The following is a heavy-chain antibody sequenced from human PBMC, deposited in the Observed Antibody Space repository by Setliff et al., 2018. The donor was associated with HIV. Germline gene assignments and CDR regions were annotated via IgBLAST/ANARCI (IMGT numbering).Heavy chain of an antibody. CDR3: ATFYDSGSFTSFDH. D-gene: IGHD3-10*01. CDR2: FVPEDGEK. J-gene: IGHJ4*02. CDR1: GYTLTELS. V-gene: IGHV1-24*01. Sequence: GASVKVSCKVSGYTLTELSMHWVRQAPGKGLEWMGGFVPEDGEKIYAKNFQGRVTMTEETSTGTAHMELSSLTSDDTAVYYCATFYDSGSFTSFDHWGQGTRVTVPQ.